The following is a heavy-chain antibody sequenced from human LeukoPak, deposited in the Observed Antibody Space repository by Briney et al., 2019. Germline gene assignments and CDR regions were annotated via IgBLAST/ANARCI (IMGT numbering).Heavy chain of an antibody. D-gene: IGHD3-16*01. CDR1: GFTFSRYA. CDR2: ISGTGSDT. J-gene: IGHJ4*02. CDR3: AKELVRGSWGLALEY. Sequence: PGRSLRLSCAGSGFTFSRYAMSWVRQAPGKGLEWVSVISGTGSDTYYADSVKGRFTISRDNSKNTLYLQMNSLRAEDTAVYYCAKELVRGSWGLALEYWGQGTLVTVSS. V-gene: IGHV3-23*01.